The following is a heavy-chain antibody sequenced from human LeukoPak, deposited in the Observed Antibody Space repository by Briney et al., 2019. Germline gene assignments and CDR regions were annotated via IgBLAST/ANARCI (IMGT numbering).Heavy chain of an antibody. V-gene: IGHV3-48*03. CDR3: ARGHVPDYYGSGSYWYYFDY. D-gene: IGHD3-10*01. CDR2: IGSSGSTI. J-gene: IGHJ4*02. CDR1: GFTFSSYE. Sequence: PGGSLRLSCAASGFTFSSYEMNWVRQAPGKGLEWVSYIGSSGSTIYYADSVKGRFTISRDNAKNSLYLQMNSLRAEDTAVYYCARGHVPDYYGSGSYWYYFDYWGQGTPVTVSS.